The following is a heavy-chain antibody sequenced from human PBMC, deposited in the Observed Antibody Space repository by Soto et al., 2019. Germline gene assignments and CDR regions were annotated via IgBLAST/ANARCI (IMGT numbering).Heavy chain of an antibody. CDR2: IDPSDSYT. Sequence: EVQLVQSGPEVKKPGESLRISCKGSGYSFTSYWISWVRQMPGKGLEWMGRIDPSDSYTNYSPSFQGHVTISADKSISTAYLQWSSLKASDTAMYYCASLQAAAGDNDLTFDYWGQGTLVTVSS. CDR1: GYSFTSYW. V-gene: IGHV5-10-1*01. J-gene: IGHJ4*02. D-gene: IGHD6-13*01. CDR3: ASLQAAAGDNDLTFDY.